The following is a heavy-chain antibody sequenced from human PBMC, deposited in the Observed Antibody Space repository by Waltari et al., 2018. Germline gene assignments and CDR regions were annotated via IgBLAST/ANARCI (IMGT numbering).Heavy chain of an antibody. CDR3: ARESYCSGSSCYAD. D-gene: IGHD2-2*01. V-gene: IGHV3-11*01. CDR2: ISGGGGSK. Sequence: QVQLVESGGGLVKPGGSLRLSCAASGVSFSDYYMSWIRQAPGKGLEWLSYISGGGGSKYHADSVRGRFTISRDNAKDSLYLQMNSLRAEDTAVYYCARESYCSGSSCYADWGQGTLVTVSS. CDR1: GVSFSDYY. J-gene: IGHJ4*02.